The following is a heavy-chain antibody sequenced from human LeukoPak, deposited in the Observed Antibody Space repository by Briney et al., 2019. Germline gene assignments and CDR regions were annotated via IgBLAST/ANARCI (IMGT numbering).Heavy chain of an antibody. CDR1: GFSFSNFA. D-gene: IGHD3-10*01. CDR2: VSGSGAGT. J-gene: IGHJ4*02. Sequence: QPGGSLRLSCAASGFSFSNFAMSWVRQAPGKGLERVSIVSGSGAGTYYADSVKGRFTISRDNSRNTVTLQMNSLEVEDTAVYYCARERASSPNDYWGQGTLVTVSS. V-gene: IGHV3-23*01. CDR3: ARERASSPNDY.